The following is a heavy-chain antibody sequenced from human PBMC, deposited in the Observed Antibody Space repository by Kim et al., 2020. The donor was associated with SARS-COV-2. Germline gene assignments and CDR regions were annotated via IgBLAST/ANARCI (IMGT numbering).Heavy chain of an antibody. Sequence: GGSLRLSCAASGFTFSSYDMHWVRQAPAKGLGWVATIRYDGSNKYYADSVKDRFIISRDNSDNMLSLQMNSLRAEDTAVYYCARYRSFGGSGSYSDYWG. CDR3: ARYRSFGGSGSYSDY. CDR1: GFTFSSYD. D-gene: IGHD3-10*01. CDR2: IRYDGSNK. J-gene: IGHJ4*01. V-gene: IGHV3-33*01.